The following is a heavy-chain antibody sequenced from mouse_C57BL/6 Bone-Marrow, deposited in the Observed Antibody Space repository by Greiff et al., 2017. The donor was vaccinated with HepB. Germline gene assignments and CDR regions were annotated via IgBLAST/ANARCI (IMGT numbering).Heavy chain of an antibody. J-gene: IGHJ3*01. V-gene: IGHV14-1*01. CDR1: GFNIKDYY. D-gene: IGHD1-1*01. CDR2: IDPEDGDT. CDR3: TPLLLPPFAY. Sequence: EVQLQQSGAELVRPGASVKLSCTASGFNIKDYYMHWVKQRPEQGLEWIGRIDPEDGDTEYAPKFQGKANMTADTSSNTAYLQLSSLTSEDTAVYYCTPLLLPPFAYWGQGTLVTVSA.